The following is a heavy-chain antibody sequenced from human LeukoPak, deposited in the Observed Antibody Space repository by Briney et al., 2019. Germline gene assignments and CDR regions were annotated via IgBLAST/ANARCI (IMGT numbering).Heavy chain of an antibody. V-gene: IGHV5-10-1*01. Sequence: GASRQISCQGSGYSFTSYWISWVRQLPGKGLEWMGRIDPSDSYTNYSPSFQGHVTISADKSISTAYLQWSSLKASDTAMYYCARPSSSWYYYGMDVWGKGTTVTVSS. CDR2: IDPSDSYT. D-gene: IGHD6-13*01. CDR3: ARPSSSWYYYGMDV. CDR1: GYSFTSYW. J-gene: IGHJ6*04.